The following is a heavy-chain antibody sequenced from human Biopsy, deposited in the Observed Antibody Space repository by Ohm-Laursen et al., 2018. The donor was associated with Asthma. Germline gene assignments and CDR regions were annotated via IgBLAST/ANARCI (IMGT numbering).Heavy chain of an antibody. D-gene: IGHD6-19*01. CDR2: ISYDGSSI. Sequence: SLRLSCTASRFTYEMHWVRQAPGKGLEWVAVISYDGSSIYYADSVKGRFTISRGNSKNTLSLQMNSLTAEDTAVYYCAKEGVAGTHIEDWGQGTLVTVSS. CDR1: RFTYE. CDR3: AKEGVAGTHIED. V-gene: IGHV3-30*04. J-gene: IGHJ4*02.